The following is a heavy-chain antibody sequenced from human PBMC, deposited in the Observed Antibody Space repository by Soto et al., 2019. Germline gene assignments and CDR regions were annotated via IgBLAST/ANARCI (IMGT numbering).Heavy chain of an antibody. D-gene: IGHD4-17*01. V-gene: IGHV3-23*01. Sequence: EVQLLESGGGLVQPGGSLRLSCAASGFTFSSYAMTWVRQAPGKGLEWVSTIRAGGAGTYYADSVKVRFTISRDNSKCTLYLEMNSLRAEEMAVYYCAKLSSDNLNYGDIDSWGQGTLVTVSS. CDR2: IRAGGAGT. J-gene: IGHJ5*01. CDR1: GFTFSSYA. CDR3: AKLSSDNLNYGDIDS.